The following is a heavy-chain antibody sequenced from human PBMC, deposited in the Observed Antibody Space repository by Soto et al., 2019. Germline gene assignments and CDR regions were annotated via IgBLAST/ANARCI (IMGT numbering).Heavy chain of an antibody. D-gene: IGHD3-16*01. V-gene: IGHV1-18*01. J-gene: IGHJ6*02. CDR3: AMVDVYVTPSPQDV. CDR1: GYSCTRYG. Sequence: QVQLVQSGAEGKNPGAPVKVACKASGYSCTRYGTGWARQAPGQGLEWMGWINAYNGNTNYAQNLQGRLTLTTDTSTTTAYMELRSLRSNDTAIYYCAMVDVYVTPSPQDVWGQGTTVTVSS. CDR2: INAYNGNT.